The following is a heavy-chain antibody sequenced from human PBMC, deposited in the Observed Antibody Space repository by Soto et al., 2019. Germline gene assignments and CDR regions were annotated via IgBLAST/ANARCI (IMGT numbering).Heavy chain of an antibody. CDR2: INAGNGNT. CDR3: ARVKDGDYWFDP. J-gene: IGHJ5*02. Sequence: ASVKVSCKASGYTFTSYAMHWVRQAPGQRLEWMGWINAGNGNTKYSQKFQGRVTITRDTSASTAYMELSSLRSEDTAVYYCARVKDGDYWFDPWGQGTLVNVSS. CDR1: GYTFTSYA. V-gene: IGHV1-3*01. D-gene: IGHD4-17*01.